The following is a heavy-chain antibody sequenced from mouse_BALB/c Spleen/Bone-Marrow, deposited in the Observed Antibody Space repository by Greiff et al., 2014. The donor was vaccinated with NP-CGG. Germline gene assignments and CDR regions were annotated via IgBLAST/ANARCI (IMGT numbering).Heavy chain of an antibody. V-gene: IGHV1-54*03. Sequence: VQRVESGAELVRPGTSVKVSCKASGYAFTNYLIEWEKQRPGQGLEWIGVINPGSGATNYNENFKGKATLTADKSSSTPYMQLSSLTSDDSTVYFCARRLTGTLYFDYWGQGTTLTVSS. D-gene: IGHD4-1*01. CDR3: ARRLTGTLYFDY. J-gene: IGHJ2*01. CDR1: GYAFTNYL. CDR2: INPGSGAT.